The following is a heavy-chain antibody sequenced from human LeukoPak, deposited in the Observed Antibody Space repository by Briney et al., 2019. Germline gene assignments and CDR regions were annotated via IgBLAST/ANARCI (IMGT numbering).Heavy chain of an antibody. V-gene: IGHV3-48*03. D-gene: IGHD6-6*01. Sequence: GGSLRLSXAASGFTFSSYEMNWVRQAPGKGLEWVSYISGSGNTMYHADSVKGRFTISRDNAKNSLYLQMNSLRAEDTAEYYCAKDGDSSSLPNFDYWGQGTLVTVSS. CDR1: GFTFSSYE. J-gene: IGHJ4*02. CDR3: AKDGDSSSLPNFDY. CDR2: ISGSGNTM.